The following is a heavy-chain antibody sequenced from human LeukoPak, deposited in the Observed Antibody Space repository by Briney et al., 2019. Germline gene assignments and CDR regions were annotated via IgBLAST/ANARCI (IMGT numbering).Heavy chain of an antibody. CDR3: ARPASSGWYGATFDV. J-gene: IGHJ3*01. CDR1: GYNFNIYS. D-gene: IGHD6-19*01. Sequence: GGSLKISCQGTGYNFNIYSIGWVRQMPGKGLEWMGTIYPGDSHATYSPSFQGQVTISVDKSINTAYLQWSSLKASDTAMYYCARPASSGWYGATFDVWGHGTMVTVSS. CDR2: IYPGDSHA. V-gene: IGHV5-51*01.